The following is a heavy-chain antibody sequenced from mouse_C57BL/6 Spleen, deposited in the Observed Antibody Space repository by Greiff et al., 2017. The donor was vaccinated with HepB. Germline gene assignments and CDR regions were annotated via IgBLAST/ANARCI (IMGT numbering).Heavy chain of an antibody. V-gene: IGHV3-6*01. CDR1: GYSITSGYY. CDR3: AREGDASPYFDY. CDR2: ISYDGSN. J-gene: IGHJ2*01. D-gene: IGHD6-1*01. Sequence: EVQLQESGPGLVKPSQSLSLTCSVTGYSITSGYYWNWIRQFPGNKLEWMGYISYDGSNNYNPSLKNRISITRDTSKNQFFLKLNSVTTEDTATYYCAREGDASPYFDYWGQGTTLTVSS.